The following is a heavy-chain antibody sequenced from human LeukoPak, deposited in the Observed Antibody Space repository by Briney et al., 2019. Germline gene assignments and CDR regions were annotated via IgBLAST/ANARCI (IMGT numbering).Heavy chain of an antibody. D-gene: IGHD2-2*01. V-gene: IGHV4-59*12. CDR2: IYYSGST. Sequence: SETLSLTCTVSGGSISSYYWSWIRQPPGKGLEWIGYIYYSGSTNYNPSLKSRVTISIDTSKNQFSLKLSSVTAADTAVYYCARPGDCSSTRCSGYMDVWGKGTTVTVSS. CDR3: ARPGDCSSTRCSGYMDV. J-gene: IGHJ6*03. CDR1: GGSISSYY.